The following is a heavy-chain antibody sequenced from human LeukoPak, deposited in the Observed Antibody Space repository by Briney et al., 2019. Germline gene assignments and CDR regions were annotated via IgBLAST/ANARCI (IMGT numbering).Heavy chain of an antibody. CDR1: GYTFTNYY. Sequence: GSVKVSCKASGYTFTNYYLHWVRQAPGQGLEWMGVLNPSGDSTTYAQRFQGRVTVTTDTSTNTVYMDLSSLRSEDTAVYYCAKDALGDYGGNRRFDYWGQGTLVTVSS. J-gene: IGHJ4*02. CDR3: AKDALGDYGGNRRFDY. D-gene: IGHD4-23*01. V-gene: IGHV1-46*01. CDR2: LNPSGDST.